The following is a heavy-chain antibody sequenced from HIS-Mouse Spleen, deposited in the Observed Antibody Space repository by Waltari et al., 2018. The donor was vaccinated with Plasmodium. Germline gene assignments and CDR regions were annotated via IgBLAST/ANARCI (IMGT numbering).Heavy chain of an antibody. D-gene: IGHD3-9*01. Sequence: EVQLVESGGGLVKPGGSLRLSCAASGFTFSSYSMNWVRQVPGKGLEGGSAISGISSYIDYADSGKGRLTISRDNAKNSLYLQMNSLGAEDTAVYYCAREDILTGYYNDYWYFDLWGRGTLVTVSS. CDR3: AREDILTGYYNDYWYFDL. V-gene: IGHV3-21*01. CDR2: ISGISSYI. J-gene: IGHJ2*01. CDR1: GFTFSSYS.